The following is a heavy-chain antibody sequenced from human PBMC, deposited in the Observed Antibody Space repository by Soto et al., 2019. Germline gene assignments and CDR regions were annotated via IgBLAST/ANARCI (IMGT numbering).Heavy chain of an antibody. Sequence: QVQLVQSGAEVRKPGSSVKVSCKAPGGTFSRHAISWVRQAPGQGLEWMGGIIPMFGTANHAQKFQGRVTIIADESTSTAYMELSSLRSEDTAIYYCARGWGSASRDYYYAYWGQGTLVIVSS. CDR2: IIPMFGTA. CDR1: GGTFSRHA. D-gene: IGHD3-22*01. CDR3: ARGWGSASRDYYYAY. V-gene: IGHV1-69*01. J-gene: IGHJ4*02.